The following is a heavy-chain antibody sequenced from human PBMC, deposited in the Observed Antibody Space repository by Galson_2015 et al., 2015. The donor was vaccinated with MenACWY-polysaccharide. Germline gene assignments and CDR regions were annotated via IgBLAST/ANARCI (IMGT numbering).Heavy chain of an antibody. CDR1: GFTLSSYD. D-gene: IGHD3-22*01. CDR3: ARDSAFHYYDSSGPPSDFDY. V-gene: IGHV3-13*01. CDR2: IGTAGDT. J-gene: IGHJ4*02. Sequence: SLRLSCAASGFTLSSYDMHWVRHATGKGLEWVSAIGTAGDTYYPGSVKGRFTISRENAKNSLYLQMNSLRAGDTAVYYCARDSAFHYYDSSGPPSDFDYWGQGTLVTVSS.